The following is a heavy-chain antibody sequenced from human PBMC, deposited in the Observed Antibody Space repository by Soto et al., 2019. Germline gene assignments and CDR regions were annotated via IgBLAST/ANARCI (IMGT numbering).Heavy chain of an antibody. D-gene: IGHD6-19*01. CDR1: GGSISGHY. CDR3: ARVGSSGWFPDY. CDR2: IFYTGST. J-gene: IGHJ4*02. Sequence: PSETLSLTCTVSGGSISGHYWIWIRQSPGKRLEWIGYIFYTGSTNYNPSLKSRVTLSADTSKNQFSLRLSSVTAADTAVYYCARVGSSGWFPDYWGQGTLVTVSS. V-gene: IGHV4-59*11.